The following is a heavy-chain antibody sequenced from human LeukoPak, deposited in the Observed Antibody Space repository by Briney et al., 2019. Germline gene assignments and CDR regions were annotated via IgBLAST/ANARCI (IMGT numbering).Heavy chain of an antibody. CDR3: ARQRAVVMWTHFDY. CDR2: IYYRGST. CDR1: GGSISRYY. J-gene: IGHJ4*02. Sequence: PSETLSLTCTVAGGSISRYYWSWLRQPPGEGREWIGYIYYRGSTNYNRCLRSRVNISVDTPKNQFSLMLSSATAADPAVYYCARQRAVVMWTHFDYWGRGTLATVSS. V-gene: IGHV4-59*08. D-gene: IGHD2-15*01.